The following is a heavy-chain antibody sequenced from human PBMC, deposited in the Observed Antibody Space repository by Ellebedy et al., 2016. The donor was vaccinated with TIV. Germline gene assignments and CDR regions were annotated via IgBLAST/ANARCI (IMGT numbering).Heavy chain of an antibody. CDR3: AIKVAVTSDGSNYYDSSGYYYYFDY. J-gene: IGHJ4*02. D-gene: IGHD3-22*01. V-gene: IGHV4-39*01. Sequence: MPSETLSLTCTVSGGSISSSSYYWGWIRQPPGKGLEWIGSIYYSGSTYYNPSLKSRVTISVDTSKNQFSLKLSSVTAADTAVYYCAIKVAVTSDGSNYYDSSGYYYYFDYWGQGTLVTVSS. CDR1: GGSISSSSYY. CDR2: IYYSGST.